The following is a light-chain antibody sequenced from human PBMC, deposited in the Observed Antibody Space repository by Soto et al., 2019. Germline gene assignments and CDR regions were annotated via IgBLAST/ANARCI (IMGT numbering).Light chain of an antibody. V-gene: IGKV1-39*01. CDR3: QQSYSLYT. J-gene: IGKJ2*01. CDR1: QSINSY. Sequence: DIQMTQSPSSLSASVGDRVTITCRASQSINSYLNWYQQKPGKAPKLLIYAASSLQGGVPSRFSGSGSGTDFTLNISSLQPEDFATYYCQQSYSLYTFGQGTNLEIK. CDR2: AAS.